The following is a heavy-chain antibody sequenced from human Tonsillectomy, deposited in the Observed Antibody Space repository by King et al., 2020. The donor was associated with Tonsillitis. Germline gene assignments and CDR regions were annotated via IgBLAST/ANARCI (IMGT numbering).Heavy chain of an antibody. CDR2: MKQDAIET. D-gene: IGHD3-9*01. CDR1: QFSFSNYW. J-gene: IGHJ4*02. V-gene: IGHV3-7*03. CDR3: ARTDWRSYFDY. Sequence: VQLVESGGGLVQPGGSLRLSCAASQFSFSNYWMGWVRQAPEKGLEWVANMKQDAIETYYVDSVEGRFTISRDNTKNSLFLQMNSLRVEDTAMYYCARTDWRSYFDYWGQGILVTVSS.